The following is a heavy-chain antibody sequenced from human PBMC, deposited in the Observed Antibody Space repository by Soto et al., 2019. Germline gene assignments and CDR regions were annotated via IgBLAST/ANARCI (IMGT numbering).Heavy chain of an antibody. CDR2: VSYDGDNE. CDR1: GFTFSNYA. J-gene: IGHJ4*02. V-gene: IGHV3-30*18. Sequence: GGSLRLSCVASGFTFSNYAMHWVRQAPGKGLEWVAIVSYDGDNEYYADSVRGRFFISRDNSRNTLYLQTSSLRHEDTAVYYCVNSRYSGYVYSYFDYWGQGTLVTVSS. CDR3: VNSRYSGYVYSYFDY. D-gene: IGHD5-12*01.